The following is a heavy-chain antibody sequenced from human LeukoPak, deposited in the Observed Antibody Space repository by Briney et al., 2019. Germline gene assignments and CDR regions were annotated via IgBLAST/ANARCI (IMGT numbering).Heavy chain of an antibody. J-gene: IGHJ4*02. CDR3: AARGSSWYFDY. V-gene: IGHV3-23*01. CDR2: ISGSGAGT. D-gene: IGHD6-13*01. CDR1: GFTFSNYA. Sequence: PGGSLRLSCAASGFTFSNYAMSWVRQAPGKGLEWVSGISGSGAGTYYVDSVKGRFTISRDNSGNTLYLQINSLRAEDTAVYYCAARGSSWYFDYWGQGTLVTVSS.